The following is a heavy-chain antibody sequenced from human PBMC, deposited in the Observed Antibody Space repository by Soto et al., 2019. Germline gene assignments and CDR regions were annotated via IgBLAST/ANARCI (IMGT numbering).Heavy chain of an antibody. CDR3: ARRGYGPGFPYYYGMDV. V-gene: IGHV4-59*01. CDR2: IYYSGST. J-gene: IGHJ6*02. Sequence: SETLSLTCTVSGGSISSYYWSWIRQPPGKRLDWIGYIYYSGSTNYNPSLKSRVTMSVDSPKNQFSLKLSSVTAADTAVYYCARRGYGPGFPYYYGMDVWGQGTTVTVSS. CDR1: GGSISSYY. D-gene: IGHD3-10*01.